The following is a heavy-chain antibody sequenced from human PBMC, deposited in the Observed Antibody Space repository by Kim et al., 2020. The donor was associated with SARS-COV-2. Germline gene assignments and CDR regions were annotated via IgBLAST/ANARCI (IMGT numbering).Heavy chain of an antibody. Sequence: ASVKVSCKASGYTFTSYAMHWVRQAPGQRLEWMGWINAGNGNTKYSQKFQGRVTITRDTSASTAYMELSSLRSEDTAVYYCARDGNAVRYFDWVPIGGFDYWGQGTLVTVSS. V-gene: IGHV1-3*01. J-gene: IGHJ4*02. D-gene: IGHD3-9*01. CDR2: INAGNGNT. CDR3: ARDGNAVRYFDWVPIGGFDY. CDR1: GYTFTSYA.